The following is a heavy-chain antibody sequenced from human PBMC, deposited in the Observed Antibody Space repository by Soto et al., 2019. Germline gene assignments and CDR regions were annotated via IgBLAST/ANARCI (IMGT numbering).Heavy chain of an antibody. D-gene: IGHD5-12*01. CDR2: IYYRGRT. CDR1: GGSISSYY. J-gene: IGHJ4*02. Sequence: QVQLQESGPGLVKPSETLSLTCTVSGGSISSYYWRWIRQPPGKGLEWIGYIYYRGRTNYNPSLKSRVTISEDTTNNQFSLKLSAVTAADTAVYYCARERSMGRRGYSCYDSGHFDYWLQGTLVTVSP. CDR3: ARERSMGRRGYSCYDSGHFDY. V-gene: IGHV4-59*01.